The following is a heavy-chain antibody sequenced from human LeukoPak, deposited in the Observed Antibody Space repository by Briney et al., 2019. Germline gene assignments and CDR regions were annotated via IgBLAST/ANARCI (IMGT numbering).Heavy chain of an antibody. CDR2: IKSKNDGGTT. CDR3: TTDFIDGYPFGP. CDR1: GFTFSNAW. D-gene: IGHD5-24*01. J-gene: IGHJ5*02. Sequence: GGSLRLSCAASGFTFSNAWMSWVRQAPGKGLEWVGRIKSKNDGGTTDYAAPENGRFNISRDDSNNTLYLQMNSLKTEDTAVYYCTTDFIDGYPFGPWGQGTLVTVSS. V-gene: IGHV3-15*01.